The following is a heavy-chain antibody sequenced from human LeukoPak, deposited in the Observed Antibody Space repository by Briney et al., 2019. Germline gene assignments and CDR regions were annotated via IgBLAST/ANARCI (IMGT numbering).Heavy chain of an antibody. CDR2: ISAYNGNT. D-gene: IGHD3-22*01. CDR1: GYTFTSYG. Sequence: EASVKVSCKASGYTFTSYGISWVRQAPGQGLEWMGWISAYNGNTNYAQKLQGRVTMTTDTSTSTAYMELRSLRSDDTAVYYCARDRPAYYYDSRGYYSGDAFDIWGQGTMVTVSS. J-gene: IGHJ3*02. CDR3: ARDRPAYYYDSRGYYSGDAFDI. V-gene: IGHV1-18*01.